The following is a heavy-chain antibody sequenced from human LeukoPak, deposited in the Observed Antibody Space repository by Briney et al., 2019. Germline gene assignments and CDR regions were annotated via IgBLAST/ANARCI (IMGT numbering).Heavy chain of an antibody. CDR3: ARGSGSYYADYGMDV. D-gene: IGHD3-10*01. CDR1: GFTFSSYW. J-gene: IGHJ6*02. V-gene: IGHV3-7*04. Sequence: GGSLRLSCAASGFTFSSYWMSWVRQAPGKGLEWVANIKQDGSEKYYVDSVKGRFTISRDNAKNSLYLQMNSLRAEDTAVYYCARGSGSYYADYGMDVWGQGTTVTVSS. CDR2: IKQDGSEK.